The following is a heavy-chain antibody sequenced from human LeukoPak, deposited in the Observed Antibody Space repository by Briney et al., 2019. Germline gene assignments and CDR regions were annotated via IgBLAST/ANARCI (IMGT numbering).Heavy chain of an antibody. CDR2: MNPNSGNT. CDR3: ARRPSTKLPHSYYDFQSGFDP. D-gene: IGHD3-3*01. J-gene: IGHJ5*02. V-gene: IGHV1-8*03. CDR1: GGTFSSYA. Sequence: ASVKVSCKASGGTFSSYAISWVRQATGQGLEWMGWMNPNSGNTGYAQEFQGRVTITRNTSISTAYMELSSLRSEDTAVYYCARRPSTKLPHSYYDFQSGFDPWGQGTLVTVSS.